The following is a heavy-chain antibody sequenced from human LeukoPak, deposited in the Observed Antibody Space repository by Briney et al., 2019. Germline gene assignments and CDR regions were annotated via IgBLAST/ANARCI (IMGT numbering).Heavy chain of an antibody. V-gene: IGHV3-48*03. J-gene: IGHJ3*02. CDR3: ARDDSWLAFDI. Sequence: PGGSLRLSCAASGFTFSSYEMNWVRQAPGKGLEWVSYISSSGSTIYYADSVKGRFTISRDNAKNSLYLQMNSLRAEDTAVYYCARDDSWLAFDIWGQGTMVTVSS. CDR2: ISSSGSTI. CDR1: GFTFSSYE. D-gene: IGHD3-22*01.